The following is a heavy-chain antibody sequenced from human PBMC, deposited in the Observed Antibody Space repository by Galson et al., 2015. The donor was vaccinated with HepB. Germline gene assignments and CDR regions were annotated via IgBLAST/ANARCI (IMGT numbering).Heavy chain of an antibody. J-gene: IGHJ6*02. D-gene: IGHD3-22*01. CDR3: ARRDRTMIVSSGMDV. Sequence: SVKVSCKASGYTFTSYGISWVRQAPGQGLEWMGWISAYNGNTNYAQKLQGRVTMTTDTSTSTAYMELRSLRSDDTAVYYCARRDRTMIVSSGMDVWGQGTTVTVSS. CDR1: GYTFTSYG. V-gene: IGHV1-18*01. CDR2: ISAYNGNT.